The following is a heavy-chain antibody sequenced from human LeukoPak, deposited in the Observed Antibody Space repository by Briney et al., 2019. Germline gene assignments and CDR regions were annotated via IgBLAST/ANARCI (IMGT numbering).Heavy chain of an antibody. CDR2: INHSGST. CDR3: ARGHKVYTIFGVVKGSQFDY. Sequence: PSETLSLTCAVYGGSFSGYYWSWIRQPPGKGLEWIGEINHSGSTNYNPSLKSQVTISVDTSKNQFSLKLSSVTAADTAVYYCARGHKVYTIFGVVKGSQFDYWGQGTLVTVSS. J-gene: IGHJ4*02. V-gene: IGHV4-34*01. CDR1: GGSFSGYY. D-gene: IGHD3-3*01.